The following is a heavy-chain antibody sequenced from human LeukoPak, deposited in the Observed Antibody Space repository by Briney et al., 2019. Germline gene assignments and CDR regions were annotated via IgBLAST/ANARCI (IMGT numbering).Heavy chain of an antibody. Sequence: GGSLRLSCAPSGLSFSSYTIHWVRQAPGKGLEWVSSISSTSGYIQYADSVKGRFSISRDNATNLVHLEMDILRADDTAVYYCARYQRPDYEILIGFYPFDYWGQGTLVTVSS. V-gene: IGHV3-21*01. CDR1: GLSFSSYT. J-gene: IGHJ4*02. CDR3: ARYQRPDYEILIGFYPFDY. D-gene: IGHD3-9*01. CDR2: ISSTSGYI.